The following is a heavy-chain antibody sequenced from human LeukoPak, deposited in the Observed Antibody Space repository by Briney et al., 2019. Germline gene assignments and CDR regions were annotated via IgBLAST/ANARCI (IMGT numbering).Heavy chain of an antibody. CDR3: TRPPYDSSGYYSSDY. Sequence: PGGSLRLSCAASGFTYSSYWMSWVRQAPGKGLEWVANIKQDGSEKYFVDSVRGRFTISRDNAKNSVYLQMNSLKTEDTAVYYCTRPPYDSSGYYSSDYWGQGTLVTVSS. CDR1: GFTYSSYW. CDR2: IKQDGSEK. D-gene: IGHD3-22*01. V-gene: IGHV3-7*03. J-gene: IGHJ4*02.